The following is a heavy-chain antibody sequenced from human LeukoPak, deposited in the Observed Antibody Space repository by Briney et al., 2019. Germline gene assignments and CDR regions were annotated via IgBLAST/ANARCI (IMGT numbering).Heavy chain of an antibody. V-gene: IGHV3-30*02. J-gene: IGHJ4*02. CDR3: ARDCDFWSGYYSPTRGYFGY. CDR2: IRYDASNK. CDR1: GFTFSGSG. Sequence: GGSLRLSCAASGFTFSGSGMHWVRQAPGKGLEWVTFIRYDASNKYYTDSVKGRFTISRDNSKNTLYLQMDSLRAEDTAVYYCARDCDFWSGYYSPTRGYFGYWGQGTLVTVSS. D-gene: IGHD3-3*01.